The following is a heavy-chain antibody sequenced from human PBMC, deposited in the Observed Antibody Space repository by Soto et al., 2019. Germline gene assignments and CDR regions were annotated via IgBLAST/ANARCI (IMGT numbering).Heavy chain of an antibody. D-gene: IGHD3-10*01. CDR1: GGSFSGYY. CDR3: ARGLIKYYYGSGSYLRWFDP. Sequence: PSETLSLTCAVYGGSFSGYYWSWIRQPPGKGLEWIGEINHSGSTNYNPSLKSRVTISVDTSKNQFSLKLSSVTAADTAVYYCARGLIKYYYGSGSYLRWFDPWGQGTLVTVS. V-gene: IGHV4-34*01. J-gene: IGHJ5*02. CDR2: INHSGST.